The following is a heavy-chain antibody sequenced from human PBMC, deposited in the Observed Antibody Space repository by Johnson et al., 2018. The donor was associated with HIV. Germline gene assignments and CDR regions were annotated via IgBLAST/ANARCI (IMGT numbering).Heavy chain of an antibody. CDR2: ISYDGSNK. J-gene: IGHJ3*02. CDR3: ARDGVIAATDAFDI. Sequence: QVQLVESGGGVVQPGRSLRLSCAASGFTFSSYAMHWVRQAPGKGLEWVAVISYDGSNKYYADSVKGRFTISRDNSKKTLYLQMNSLRAEDTAVYYCARDGVIAATDAFDIWCQGTMVTVSS. V-gene: IGHV3-30*04. CDR1: GFTFSSYA. D-gene: IGHD6-13*01.